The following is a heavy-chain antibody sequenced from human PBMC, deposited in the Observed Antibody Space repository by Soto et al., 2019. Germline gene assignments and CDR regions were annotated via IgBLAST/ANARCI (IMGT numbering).Heavy chain of an antibody. J-gene: IGHJ3*02. D-gene: IGHD3-22*01. CDR3: ARDRAPYDSSGYYDAFDI. CDR2: IYYSGST. V-gene: IGHV4-31*03. CDR1: GGSISSGGYY. Sequence: SETLSLTRTVSGGSISSGGYYWSWIRQHPGKGLEWIGYIYYSGSTYYNPSLKSRVTISVDTSKNQFSLKLSSVTAADTAVYYCARDRAPYDSSGYYDAFDIWCQGTMVTVSS.